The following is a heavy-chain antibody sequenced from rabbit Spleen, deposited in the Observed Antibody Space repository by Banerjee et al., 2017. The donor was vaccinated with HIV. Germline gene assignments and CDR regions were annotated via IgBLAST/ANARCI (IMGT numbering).Heavy chain of an antibody. CDR2: IDTGSSGFT. CDR1: GVSFTSTYY. CDR3: ARDSGTSFSSYGMDL. D-gene: IGHD8-1*01. V-gene: IGHV1S40*01. J-gene: IGHJ6*01. Sequence: QSLEESGGDLVKPGASLTLTCTASGVSFTSTYYMCWVRQAPGKGLEWIACIDTGSSGFTYFASWAKGRFTISKTSSTTVTLQVTSLTAADTATYFCARDSGTSFSSYGMDLWGPGTLVTV.